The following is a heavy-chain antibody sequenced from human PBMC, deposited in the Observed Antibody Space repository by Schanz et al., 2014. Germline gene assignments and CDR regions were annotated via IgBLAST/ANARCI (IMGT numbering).Heavy chain of an antibody. D-gene: IGHD2-2*01. CDR1: GGSFSGYY. CDR3: ARLYCSTPGCYVSPNGFAKDY. Sequence: QVQLQQWGAGLLKPSETLSLTCAVSGGSFSGYYWSWIRQPPDTGLEWIGEINQSGDTNYNPSLKSRATISVDTSNNQFSLKQRSVTAADTAVYYCARLYCSTPGCYVSPNGFAKDYWGQGTLVTVSS. J-gene: IGHJ4*02. CDR2: INQSGDT. V-gene: IGHV4-34*01.